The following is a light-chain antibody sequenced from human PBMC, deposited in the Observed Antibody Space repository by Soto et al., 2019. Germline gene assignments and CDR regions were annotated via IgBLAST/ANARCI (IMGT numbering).Light chain of an antibody. CDR2: GAS. CDR1: QSVSSCY. Sequence: EIVLTQSPGTLSLSPGERATLSCRASQSVSSCYLAWYQQEPGQAPRLLIYGASSRATGIPDRFSGSGSGTDFILTISKLEHEDFAVYYCQRYGNSPTFGQGTKVEIK. V-gene: IGKV3-20*01. J-gene: IGKJ1*01. CDR3: QRYGNSPT.